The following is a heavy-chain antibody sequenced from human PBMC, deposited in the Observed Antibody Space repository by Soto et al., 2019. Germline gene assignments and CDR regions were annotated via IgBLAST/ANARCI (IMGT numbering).Heavy chain of an antibody. Sequence: PVGSRRVSCAAAGFSCSSYSMNWVRQAPGKGLEWVSYISSSSSTIYYADSVKGRFTISRDNAKNSLYLQMNSLRAEDTAVYYCARDGYGCSSGGNKCLDYWGQGTLVTVSS. CDR1: GFSCSSYS. J-gene: IGHJ4*02. CDR2: ISSSSSTI. D-gene: IGHD2-15*01. V-gene: IGHV3-48*01. CDR3: ARDGYGCSSGGNKCLDY.